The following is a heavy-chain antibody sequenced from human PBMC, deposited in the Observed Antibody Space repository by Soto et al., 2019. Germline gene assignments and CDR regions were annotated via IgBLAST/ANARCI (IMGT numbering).Heavy chain of an antibody. D-gene: IGHD6-13*01. V-gene: IGHV4-39*01. Sequence: SETLSLTCTVSGGSISSSSYYWGWIRQPPGKGLEWIGSIYYSGSTYYNPSLKSRVTISVDTSKNQFSLKLSSVTAADTAVYYCAARIAAAGRYFDYWGQGTLVTVSS. CDR2: IYYSGST. J-gene: IGHJ4*02. CDR1: GGSISSSSYY. CDR3: AARIAAAGRYFDY.